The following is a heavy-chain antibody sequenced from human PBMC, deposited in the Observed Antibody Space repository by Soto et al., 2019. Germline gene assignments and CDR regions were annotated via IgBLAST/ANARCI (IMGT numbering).Heavy chain of an antibody. CDR3: YLISEWLRSEYYFDY. D-gene: IGHD5-12*01. CDR2: IIPILGIA. Sequence: ASVKVSCKASGGTFSSYTISWVRQAPGQGLEWMGRIIPILGIANYAQKFQGRVTITADKSTSTAYMELSSLRSEDTAVYYCYLISEWLRSEYYFDYWGQGTLVTVSS. V-gene: IGHV1-69*02. CDR1: GGTFSSYT. J-gene: IGHJ4*02.